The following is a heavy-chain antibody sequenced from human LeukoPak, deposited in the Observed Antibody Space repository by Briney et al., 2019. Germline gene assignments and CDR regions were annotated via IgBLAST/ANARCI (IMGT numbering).Heavy chain of an antibody. Sequence: GESLRLSCAASGFTFSNYAMSWVRQAPGKGLEWVSTIDGPTYRTHYADSVKGRFTISRDNSKNTLYLQMNSLRAEDTAVYYCAKDVSSSGWYYHFDYWGQGTLVTVSS. J-gene: IGHJ4*02. CDR1: GFTFSNYA. CDR3: AKDVSSSGWYYHFDY. CDR2: IDGPTYRT. V-gene: IGHV3-23*01. D-gene: IGHD6-19*01.